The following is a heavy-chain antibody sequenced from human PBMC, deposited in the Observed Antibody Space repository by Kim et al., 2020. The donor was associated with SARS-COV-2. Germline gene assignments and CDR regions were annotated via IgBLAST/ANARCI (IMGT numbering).Heavy chain of an antibody. Sequence: GGSLRLSCAASGFTFSSYAMSWVRQAPGKGLDWVSVIYSGGSSTYYADSVKGRFTISRDNSKNTLYLQMNSLRAEDTAVYYCAEDLSPTQEASSWTPIYYYYYGMDVWGQGTTVTVSS. CDR3: AEDLSPTQEASSWTPIYYYYYGMDV. V-gene: IGHV3-23*03. CDR1: GFTFSSYA. J-gene: IGHJ6*02. D-gene: IGHD6-13*01. CDR2: IYSGGSST.